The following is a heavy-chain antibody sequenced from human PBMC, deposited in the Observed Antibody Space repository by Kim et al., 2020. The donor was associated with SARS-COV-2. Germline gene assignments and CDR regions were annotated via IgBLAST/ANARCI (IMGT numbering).Heavy chain of an antibody. V-gene: IGHV3-49*03. Sequence: GGSLRLSCAASGFTFGAYAMSWFRQAPGKGLEWVGFIRSKAHGGTTEYAASVKGRFTISRDDSKSITYLQMNSLETEDTAVCYCARAVVTTLDYCGQGTLVSVST. D-gene: IGHD2-21*02. CDR2: IRSKAHGGTT. CDR1: GFTFGAYA. J-gene: IGHJ4*01. CDR3: ARAVVTTLDY.